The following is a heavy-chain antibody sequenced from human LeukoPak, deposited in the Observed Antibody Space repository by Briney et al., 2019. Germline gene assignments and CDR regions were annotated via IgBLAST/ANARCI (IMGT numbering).Heavy chain of an antibody. CDR2: LYRGGNT. J-gene: IGHJ4*02. V-gene: IGHV3-66*01. D-gene: IGHD2-21*02. Sequence: GGSLRLPCAASGFTFSNAWMSWVRQAPGKGLEWVSVLYRGGNTYYADSVKGRFTISRDGSENTLSLQMNSLGVEDTAVYYCARGGGAFCGTDCYRNFDSWGQGTLVTVSS. CDR3: ARGGGAFCGTDCYRNFDS. CDR1: GFTFSNAW.